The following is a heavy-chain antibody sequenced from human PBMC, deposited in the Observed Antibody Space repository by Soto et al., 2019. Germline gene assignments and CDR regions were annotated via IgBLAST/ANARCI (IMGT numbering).Heavy chain of an antibody. V-gene: IGHV4-30-2*01. CDR1: CGSISSGGYS. CDR3: ARESYYYGMDV. J-gene: IGHJ6*02. Sequence: SETLSLTCAVSCGSISSGGYSWSWIRQPPGKGLEWIGYIYHSGSTYYNPSLKSRVTISVDRSKNQFSLKLSSVTAADTAVYYCARESYYYGMDVWGQGTTVTVSS. CDR2: IYHSGST.